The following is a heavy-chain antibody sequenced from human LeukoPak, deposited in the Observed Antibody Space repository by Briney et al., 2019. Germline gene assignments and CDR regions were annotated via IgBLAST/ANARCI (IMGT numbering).Heavy chain of an antibody. Sequence: ASVKVSCKTSASTFSTYGITWVRQAPGRGLEWMRWVYNGERTYAQQFQGRVTMTTERSTSTAYMDLTSLTSADAAVYFCARVTVVTTSPWSWGPKKIGQEVNWFGPWGQGTQVTVSS. D-gene: IGHD4/OR15-4a*01. V-gene: IGHV1-18*01. J-gene: IGHJ5*01. CDR1: ASTFSTYG. CDR2: VYNGER. CDR3: ARVTVVTTSPWSWGPKKIGQEVNWFGP.